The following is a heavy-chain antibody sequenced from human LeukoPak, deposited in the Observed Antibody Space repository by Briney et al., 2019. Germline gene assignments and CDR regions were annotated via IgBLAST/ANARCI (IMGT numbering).Heavy chain of an antibody. Sequence: GGSLRLSCAASGFTFSSYAMSWVRQAPGKGLEWVANIKKDGSEIFYVDSVKGRFTISRDNAKTSLYLQMNSLRAEDTAVYYCATYSGPDKLDAFDIWGQGTMVTVSS. CDR1: GFTFSSYA. CDR2: IKKDGSEI. V-gene: IGHV3-7*01. CDR3: ATYSGPDKLDAFDI. J-gene: IGHJ3*02. D-gene: IGHD5-12*01.